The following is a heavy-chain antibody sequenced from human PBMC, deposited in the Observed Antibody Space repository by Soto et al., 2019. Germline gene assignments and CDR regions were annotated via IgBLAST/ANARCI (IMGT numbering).Heavy chain of an antibody. D-gene: IGHD6-13*01. V-gene: IGHV1-3*01. CDR3: AASYSIINYFDY. J-gene: IGHJ4*02. CDR2: INAGNGNT. CDR1: GYTFTSYA. Sequence: ASVKVSCKAPGYTFTSYAMHWVRQAPGQRLEWMGWINAGNGNTKYSQKFQGRVTITRDTSASTAYMELSSLRSEDTAVYYCAASYSIINYFDYWGQGTLVTVSS.